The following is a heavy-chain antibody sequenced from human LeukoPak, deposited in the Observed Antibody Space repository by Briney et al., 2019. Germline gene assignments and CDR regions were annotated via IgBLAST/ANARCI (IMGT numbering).Heavy chain of an antibody. V-gene: IGHV3-73*01. J-gene: IGHJ4*02. D-gene: IGHD4-17*01. CDR3: TRRVIDYGVDFDY. CDR2: IRSKAHSYAT. CDR1: GFTFSTYA. Sequence: PGGSLRLSCAASGFTFSTYAMNWVRRAPGKGLEWVGRIRSKAHSYATAYAASVKGRFTISRDDSKNTAYLQMNSLKTEDTAVYYCTRRVIDYGVDFDYWGQGTLVTVSS.